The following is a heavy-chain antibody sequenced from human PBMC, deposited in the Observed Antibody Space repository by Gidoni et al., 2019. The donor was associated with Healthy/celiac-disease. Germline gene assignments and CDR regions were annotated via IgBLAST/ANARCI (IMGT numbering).Heavy chain of an antibody. J-gene: IGHJ6*03. V-gene: IGHV1-69*01. D-gene: IGHD3-10*01. CDR1: GGTFSSYA. CDR2: IIPIFGTA. Sequence: QVQLVQSGAEVKKPGSSVKVSCKASGGTFSSYAISWVRQAPGQGLEWMGGIIPIFGTANYAQKFQGRVTITADESTSTAYMELSSLRSEDTAVYYCASGGPNSAPPYYYYYMDVWGKGTTVTVSS. CDR3: ASGGPNSAPPYYYYYMDV.